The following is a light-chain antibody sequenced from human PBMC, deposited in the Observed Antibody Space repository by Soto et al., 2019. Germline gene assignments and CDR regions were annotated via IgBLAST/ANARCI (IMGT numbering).Light chain of an antibody. CDR2: YAS. CDR3: QQYENLPLT. CDR1: QDVKNY. V-gene: IGKV1-33*01. J-gene: IGKJ4*01. Sequence: IQMTNSPSSLSAFLGDVVTITCQASQDVKNYLYWYQQQPGKDPKLLIYYASNLERGVPSRFSGSGTGTEYTFTISSLQAEDNGTYYCQQYENLPLTFGGGTKVDIK.